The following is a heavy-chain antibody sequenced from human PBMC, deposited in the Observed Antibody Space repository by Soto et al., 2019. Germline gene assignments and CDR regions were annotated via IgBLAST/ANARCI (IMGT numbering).Heavy chain of an antibody. CDR2: INPKHGTT. CDR1: GYTFTGSY. CDR3: ARDLRFSEYAATYRLDV. V-gene: IGHV1-2*02. Sequence: ASVKVSCKASGYTFTGSYIYWVRQAPGQRLEWMGWINPKHGTTNFAQNFQDRVTMTRDTSINTAYMELKRLRSDDTAVYYCARDLRFSEYAATYRLDVWGQGTTVTVSS. J-gene: IGHJ6*02. D-gene: IGHD3-3*01.